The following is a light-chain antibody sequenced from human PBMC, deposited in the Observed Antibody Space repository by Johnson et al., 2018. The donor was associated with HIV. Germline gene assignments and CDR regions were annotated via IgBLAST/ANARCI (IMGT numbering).Light chain of an antibody. J-gene: IGLJ1*01. CDR3: GTGDSRLSVLYV. CDR1: SSNIGNNY. Sequence: QSVLTQPPSVSAAPGQKVTISCSGSSSNIGNNYVSWYQQLPGTAPKLLIYENNKRPSGIPDRFSGSKSGTSATLGITGLQTGDEADYYCGTGDSRLSVLYVFGTGTKVTAL. V-gene: IGLV1-51*02. CDR2: ENN.